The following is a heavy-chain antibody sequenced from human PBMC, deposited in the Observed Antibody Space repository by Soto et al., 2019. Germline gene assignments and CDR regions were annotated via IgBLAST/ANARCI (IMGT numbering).Heavy chain of an antibody. V-gene: IGHV4-31*03. CDR2: IYYSGST. CDR1: GGSISSGGYY. D-gene: IGHD5-18*01. J-gene: IGHJ4*02. Sequence: QVQLQESGPGLVKPSQTLSLTYTVSGGSISSGGYYWSWIRQHPGKGLEWIGYIYYSGSTYYNPSLKSRVTISVDTSKNQFSLKLSSVTAADTAVYYCARLDVDTAMVHDYWGQGTLVTVSS. CDR3: ARLDVDTAMVHDY.